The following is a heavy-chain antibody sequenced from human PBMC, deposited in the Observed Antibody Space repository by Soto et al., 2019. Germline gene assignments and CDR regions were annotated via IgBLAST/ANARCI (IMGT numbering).Heavy chain of an antibody. D-gene: IGHD2-15*01. CDR2: IWYDGSNK. Sequence: GGSLRLSCAASGFTFSTYGMHWVRQAPGKGLEWVAVIWYDGSNKFYADFVKGRFTISRDNSKNTLYLQMNSLRAEDTAVYYCARDGIVVVVAATGSEYGMDVWGQGTTVTVSS. J-gene: IGHJ6*02. CDR3: ARDGIVVVVAATGSEYGMDV. V-gene: IGHV3-33*01. CDR1: GFTFSTYG.